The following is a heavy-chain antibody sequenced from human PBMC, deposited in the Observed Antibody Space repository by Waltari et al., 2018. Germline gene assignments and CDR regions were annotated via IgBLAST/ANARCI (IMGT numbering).Heavy chain of an antibody. V-gene: IGHV4-59*01. J-gene: IGHJ4*02. D-gene: IGHD4-17*01. CDR2: IYYSGST. CDR1: GYSISSYY. Sequence: QVQLQDSGPGLVNPSETLSLTCAVSGYSISSYYWSWIRQPPGKGLEWIGYIYYSGSTNSDPAMESRVTITVDTSKYQFSLKLSSVTDADTAVYYCAGDRYGDYDSLGYWGQGTLVTVSS. CDR3: AGDRYGDYDSLGY.